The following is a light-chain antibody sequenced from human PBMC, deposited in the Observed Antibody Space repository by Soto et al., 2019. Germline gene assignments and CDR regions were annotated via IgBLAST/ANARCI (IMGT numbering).Light chain of an antibody. Sequence: EIVLTQSPGTLSLSPGERATLSCRASQSVGRNYLAWFQQKPGQAPRLLIYDASRRATGIPDRFSGSGSGTDFTLSISRLEPEDFVVFYCQQYAGAPLTFGGGTKVEIK. CDR3: QQYAGAPLT. J-gene: IGKJ4*01. V-gene: IGKV3-20*01. CDR1: QSVGRNY. CDR2: DAS.